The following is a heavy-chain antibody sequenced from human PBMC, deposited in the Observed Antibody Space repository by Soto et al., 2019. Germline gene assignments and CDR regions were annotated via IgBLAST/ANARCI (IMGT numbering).Heavy chain of an antibody. V-gene: IGHV3-7*03. J-gene: IGHJ4*01. CDR3: AREWRTNDGDYENFDY. CDR1: EVNFSIYW. CDR2: INRDGSEK. Sequence: EVQLVESVGGLVQPGGSLRLSCAASEVNFSIYWVNWVRQAPGTGLELVASINRDGSEKYYVDSVKGRFTISRDTAQTSVYLKLNSLSAEDTAVYYCAREWRTNDGDYENFDYWGHGPLVTVSS. D-gene: IGHD4-17*01.